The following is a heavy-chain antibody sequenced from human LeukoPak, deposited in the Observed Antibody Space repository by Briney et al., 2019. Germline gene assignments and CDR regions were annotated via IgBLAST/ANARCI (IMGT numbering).Heavy chain of an antibody. CDR3: AKDQRWESPHYLDS. V-gene: IGHV3-33*06. CDR1: GFTFSSYG. D-gene: IGHD1-26*01. Sequence: HPGRSLRLSCAASGFTFSSYGMHWVRQAPGKGLEWVAVIWYDGSNKYYADSVRGRFTISRDNSKNTLYVQMNSLRDEDTALYYCAKDQRWESPHYLDSWGQGTLVTVSS. CDR2: IWYDGSNK. J-gene: IGHJ4*02.